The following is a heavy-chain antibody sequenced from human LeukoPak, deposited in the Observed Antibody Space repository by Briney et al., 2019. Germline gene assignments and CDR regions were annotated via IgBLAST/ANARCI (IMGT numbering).Heavy chain of an antibody. J-gene: IGHJ3*02. D-gene: IGHD1-26*01. Sequence: PSETLSLTCTVSGGSISSYYWSWIRQPPGKGLEWIGYIYYSGSTSYNPSLKSRVTTSVDTSKKQFSLKLSSVTAADTAFYYCARYTVSYPHDAFDIWGQGTMVTVSS. V-gene: IGHV4-59*01. CDR2: IYYSGST. CDR1: GGSISSYY. CDR3: ARYTVSYPHDAFDI.